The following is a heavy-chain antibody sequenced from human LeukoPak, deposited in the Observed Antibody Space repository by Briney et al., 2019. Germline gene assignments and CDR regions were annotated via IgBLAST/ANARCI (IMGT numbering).Heavy chain of an antibody. CDR3: ARGYSSSWPFYYYYGMDV. Sequence: SGTLSLTCAVSGGSISSSNWWSWVRQPPGKGLEWIGEIYHSGSTNYNPSLKSRVTISVDKSKNQFSLKLSSVTAADTAVYYCARGYSSSWPFYYYYGMDVWGQGTTVTVSS. CDR2: IYHSGST. D-gene: IGHD6-13*01. V-gene: IGHV4-4*02. CDR1: GGSISSSNW. J-gene: IGHJ6*02.